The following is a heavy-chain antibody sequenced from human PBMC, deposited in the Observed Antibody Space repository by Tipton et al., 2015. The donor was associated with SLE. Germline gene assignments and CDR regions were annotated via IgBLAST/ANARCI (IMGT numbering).Heavy chain of an antibody. V-gene: IGHV4-61*02. J-gene: IGHJ4*02. CDR2: IYISGST. D-gene: IGHD3-10*01. CDR3: AREEMITVIRGTTGAY. Sequence: TLSLTCTVSGVSITSGTHYWTWIRQPAGKGLEWIGRIYISGSTNYNPSLKSRVTMSIDTSRNQFSLNLSSVTAADTAVYYCAREEMITVIRGTTGAYWGQGTLVTVSS. CDR1: GVSITSGTHY.